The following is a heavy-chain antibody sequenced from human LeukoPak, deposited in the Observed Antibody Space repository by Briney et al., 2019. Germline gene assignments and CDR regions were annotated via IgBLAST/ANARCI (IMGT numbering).Heavy chain of an antibody. CDR3: ARKRYDDPYFFDY. V-gene: IGHV4-30-4*01. CDR2: IYYSGTT. J-gene: IGHJ4*02. CDR1: GGSISSGDYY. Sequence: TSQTLSLTCTVSGGSISSGDYYWSWIRQPPGKGLEWIGYIYYSGTTYYNPSLKSRVTISVDTSKNQFSLKLNSVTAADTAVYYCARKRYDDPYFFDYWGQGTPVTVSS. D-gene: IGHD3-16*01.